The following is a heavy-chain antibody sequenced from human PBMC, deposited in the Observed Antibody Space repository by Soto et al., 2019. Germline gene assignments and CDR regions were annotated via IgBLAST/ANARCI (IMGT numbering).Heavy chain of an antibody. CDR1: GGPISSYY. Sequence: PSETLSLTCTVSGGPISSYYWSWIRQPPGKGLEWIGYIYYSGSTNYNPSLKSRVTISVDTSKNQFSLKLSSVTAADTAVYYCARGHYDFWSGYYRPYYFDYWGQGTLVTVSS. D-gene: IGHD3-3*01. V-gene: IGHV4-59*01. J-gene: IGHJ4*02. CDR2: IYYSGST. CDR3: ARGHYDFWSGYYRPYYFDY.